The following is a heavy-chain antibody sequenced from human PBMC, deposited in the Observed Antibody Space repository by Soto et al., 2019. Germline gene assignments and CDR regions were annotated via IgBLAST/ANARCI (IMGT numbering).Heavy chain of an antibody. CDR2: IYYSGST. CDR1: GGSISSSSYY. J-gene: IGHJ5*02. D-gene: IGHD6-13*01. CDR3: APNIAAAGTFWFDP. Sequence: QLQLQESGPGLVKPSETLSLTCTVSGGSISSSSYYWGWIRQPPGKGLEWSGSIYYSGSTYYNPSLKSRVTISVDTSKTQFSLQLSSVTAADTAVYYCAPNIAAAGTFWFDPWGQGTLVTVSS. V-gene: IGHV4-39*01.